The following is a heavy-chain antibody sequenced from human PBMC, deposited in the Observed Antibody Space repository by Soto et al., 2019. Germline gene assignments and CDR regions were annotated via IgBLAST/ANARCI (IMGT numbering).Heavy chain of an antibody. V-gene: IGHV1-18*04. CDR3: ARARMFSGAHHDY. J-gene: IGHJ4*02. Sequence: QVHLVQSGAVVENPGASVKVSCKASGYTFTNFGINWVRQAPGQGLEWMGWITPYNGNANYPQKHQDRLTITTDTSTNTALLELRSLRSDDTAVYFCARARMFSGAHHDYWGQRTRVTVSS. CDR1: GYTFTNFG. CDR2: ITPYNGNA. D-gene: IGHD1-26*01.